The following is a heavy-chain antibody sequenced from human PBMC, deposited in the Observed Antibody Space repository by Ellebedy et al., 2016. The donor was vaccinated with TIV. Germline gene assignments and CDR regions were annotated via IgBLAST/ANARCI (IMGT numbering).Heavy chain of an antibody. V-gene: IGHV3-48*04. CDR1: GFNLDTYS. J-gene: IGHJ3*01. D-gene: IGHD4-17*01. Sequence: GESLKISCAASGFNLDTYSMNWVRQAPGKGLEWLSYISHSSITIHYADSVRGRFTVSRDNTKNSLYLQMNSLRAEDTAVYYCATDGSYGDYLSPRHAFELWGQGTKVTVSS. CDR2: ISHSSITI. CDR3: ATDGSYGDYLSPRHAFEL.